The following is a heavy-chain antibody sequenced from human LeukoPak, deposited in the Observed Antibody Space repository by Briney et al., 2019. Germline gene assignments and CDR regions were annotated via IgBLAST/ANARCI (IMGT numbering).Heavy chain of an antibody. J-gene: IGHJ4*02. CDR2: INTDGSST. D-gene: IGHD3-16*01. V-gene: IGHV3-74*01. Sequence: GGSLRLSCAASGFTFSSYWMHWVRQAPGRGLVWVSRINTDGSSTGYADSVTGRFTISRDNAKNTLYLQMNSLTAEDTAVYYCARGKATIGDYWGQGTLVTVSS. CDR3: ARGKATIGDY. CDR1: GFTFSSYW.